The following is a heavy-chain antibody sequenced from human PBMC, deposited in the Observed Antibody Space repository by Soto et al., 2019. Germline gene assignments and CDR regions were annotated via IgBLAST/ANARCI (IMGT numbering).Heavy chain of an antibody. V-gene: IGHV1-3*01. CDR1: GYTQTYLS. CDR2: INAGNGNT. Sequence: GTSAEVSCKVSGYTQTYLSMYWVRQAPAKGLEWMGWINAGNGNTKYSQKFQGRVTITRDTSASTAYMELSSLRSEDTAVYYCARSPGGCSSTSCSYYYYYGMDVWGQGTTVTVSS. D-gene: IGHD2-2*01. J-gene: IGHJ6*02. CDR3: ARSPGGCSSTSCSYYYYYGMDV.